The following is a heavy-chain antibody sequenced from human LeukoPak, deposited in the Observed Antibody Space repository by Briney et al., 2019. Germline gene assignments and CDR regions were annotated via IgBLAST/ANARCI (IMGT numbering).Heavy chain of an antibody. CDR1: GFTFSSYA. CDR2: ISGSGGST. D-gene: IGHD4-17*01. Sequence: PGGSLRLSCAASGFTFSSYAMSWVRQAPGKGLEWVSAISGSGGSTYYADSVKGRFTISRDNSKNTLYLQMNSLRAEDTAVYYCAKDRYGDYINSNSIYYYYGIDVWGQGTTVTVSS. J-gene: IGHJ6*02. V-gene: IGHV3-23*01. CDR3: AKDRYGDYINSNSIYYYYGIDV.